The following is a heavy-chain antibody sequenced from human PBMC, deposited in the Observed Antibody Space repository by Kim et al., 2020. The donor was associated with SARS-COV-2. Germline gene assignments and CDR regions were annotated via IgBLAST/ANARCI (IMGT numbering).Heavy chain of an antibody. D-gene: IGHD3-3*01. CDR2: INHSGST. V-gene: IGHV4-34*01. CDR3: AREQITIFGVVSQYYYYYGMDV. Sequence: SETLSLTCAVYGGSFSGYYWSWIRQPPGKGLEWIGEINHSGSTNYNPSLKSRVTISVDTSKNQFSLKLSSVTAADTAVYYCAREQITIFGVVSQYYYYYGMDVWGQGTTVTVSS. CDR1: GGSFSGYY. J-gene: IGHJ6*02.